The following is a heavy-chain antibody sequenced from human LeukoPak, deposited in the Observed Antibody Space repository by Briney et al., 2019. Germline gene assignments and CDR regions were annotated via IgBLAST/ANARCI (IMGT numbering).Heavy chain of an antibody. D-gene: IGHD2-2*01. CDR1: GLTFSDYY. Sequence: PGGSLRLSCAASGLTFSDYYMRWIRQAPGKGLEGVSYISSSSSYTNYADSVKGRFTISRDNAKNSLYLQMNSLRAEDTAVYYCAREGYCSSTSCQFDYWGQGTLVTVSS. J-gene: IGHJ4*02. CDR2: ISSSSSYT. CDR3: AREGYCSSTSCQFDY. V-gene: IGHV3-11*06.